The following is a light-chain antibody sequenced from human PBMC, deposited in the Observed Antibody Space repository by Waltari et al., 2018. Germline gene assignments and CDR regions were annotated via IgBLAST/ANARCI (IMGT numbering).Light chain of an antibody. Sequence: DIVETQSPDSLAVSLTERATIHCSSSPRVLYRSNNKNYIAWYQQKPGQPPKLLIYWASTRAAGVPDRFSGSGYGTDFTLTISSLQAEDVAVYYCQQYYNSIFTFGPGTKVDLK. V-gene: IGKV4-1*01. CDR1: PRVLYRSNNKNY. CDR2: WAS. CDR3: QQYYNSIFT. J-gene: IGKJ3*01.